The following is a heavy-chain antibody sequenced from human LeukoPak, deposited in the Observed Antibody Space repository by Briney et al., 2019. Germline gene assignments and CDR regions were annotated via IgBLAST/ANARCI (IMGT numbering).Heavy chain of an antibody. J-gene: IGHJ5*02. D-gene: IGHD3-16*01. Sequence: GGSLRLSCAASGFSVSSDYMTWVRQAPGKGLEWVSVVYSGGSTYYADSVKGRFTISRDNSKNTLYLQMNSLRAEDTAVYYCARDRGHPYVWFDPWGQGTLVTVSS. CDR1: GFSVSSDY. V-gene: IGHV3-66*01. CDR2: VYSGGST. CDR3: ARDRGHPYVWFDP.